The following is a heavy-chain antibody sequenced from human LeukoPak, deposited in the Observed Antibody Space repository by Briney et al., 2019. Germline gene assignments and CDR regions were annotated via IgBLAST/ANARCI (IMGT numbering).Heavy chain of an antibody. D-gene: IGHD1-26*01. J-gene: IGHJ3*02. CDR3: ARATQSGSYAFDI. V-gene: IGHV1-69*04. CDR2: IIPILGIA. CDR1: GGTLSSYA. Sequence: ASVKVSYKASGGTLSSYAISWVRQAPGQGLEWMGRIIPILGIANYAQKFQGRVTITADKSTSTAYMELSSLRSEDTAVYYCARATQSGSYAFDIWGQGTMVTVSS.